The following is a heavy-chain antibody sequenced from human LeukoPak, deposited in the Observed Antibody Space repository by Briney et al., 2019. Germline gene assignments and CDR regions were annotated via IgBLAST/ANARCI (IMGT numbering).Heavy chain of an antibody. CDR3: AKGRINCSGGSCYSSPFDY. J-gene: IGHJ4*02. CDR2: ISGSGGST. V-gene: IGHV3-23*01. D-gene: IGHD2-15*01. Sequence: GGSLRLSCAASGFIFSSYAMSWVRQAPGKGLEWVSAISGSGGSTYYADSVKGRFTISRDNSKNTLYLQVNSLRAEDTAVYYCAKGRINCSGGSCYSSPFDYWGQGTLVTVSS. CDR1: GFIFSSYA.